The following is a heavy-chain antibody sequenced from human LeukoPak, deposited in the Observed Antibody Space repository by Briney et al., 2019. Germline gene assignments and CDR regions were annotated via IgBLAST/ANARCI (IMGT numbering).Heavy chain of an antibody. D-gene: IGHD3-10*01. CDR1: GYIFTGYA. Sequence: ASVKVSCKASGYIFTGYAMYWVRQAPGQRLGWLGWINAGNGNTKYSQKFQVRVTITKDTSASTAYMELSSLRSEDTAVYYCARGEVITTVRGAIGNNWLDPWGQGTLVTVSS. CDR2: INAGNGNT. J-gene: IGHJ5*02. V-gene: IGHV1-3*01. CDR3: ARGEVITTVRGAIGNNWLDP.